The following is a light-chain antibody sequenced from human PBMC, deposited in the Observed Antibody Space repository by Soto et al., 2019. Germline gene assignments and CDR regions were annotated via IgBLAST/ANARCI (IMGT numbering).Light chain of an antibody. Sequence: DIPMTQSPSYLLASVGDRVTLTCRASQSISTFLNWYQQTTGKAPKLLIYSATSLETGVSSRFSAFASATYFTLTINNVQTEDAATYFCQQSHSTPLNFGGGTKLQIK. J-gene: IGKJ4*01. V-gene: IGKV1-39*01. CDR1: QSISTF. CDR2: SAT. CDR3: QQSHSTPLN.